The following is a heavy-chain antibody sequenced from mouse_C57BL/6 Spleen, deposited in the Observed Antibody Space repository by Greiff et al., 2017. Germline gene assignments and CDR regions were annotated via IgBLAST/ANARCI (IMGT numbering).Heavy chain of an antibody. CDR2: IHPNSGST. CDR3: ARWDWEGYFDY. Sequence: VQLQQPGAELVKPGASVKLSCKASGYTFTSYWMHWVKQRPGQGLEWIGMIHPNSGSTNYNEKFKSKATLTVDKSSSTAYMQLSSLTSEDSAVYYCARWDWEGYFDYWGQGTTLTVSS. D-gene: IGHD4-1*01. CDR1: GYTFTSYW. V-gene: IGHV1-64*01. J-gene: IGHJ2*01.